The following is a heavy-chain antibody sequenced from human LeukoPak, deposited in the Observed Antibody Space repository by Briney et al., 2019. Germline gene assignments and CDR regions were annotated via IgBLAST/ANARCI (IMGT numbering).Heavy chain of an antibody. Sequence: SETLSLTCTVSGGSISSYYWSWIRQPPGKGLEWIGYIYYSGSTNYHPSLKSRVTISVDTSKNQLSLKLNSVTAADTAVYYCARHVDVGTTAARFDPWGQGTLVTVSP. J-gene: IGHJ5*02. CDR3: ARHVDVGTTAARFDP. CDR1: GGSISSYY. CDR2: IYYSGST. V-gene: IGHV4-59*08. D-gene: IGHD4-17*01.